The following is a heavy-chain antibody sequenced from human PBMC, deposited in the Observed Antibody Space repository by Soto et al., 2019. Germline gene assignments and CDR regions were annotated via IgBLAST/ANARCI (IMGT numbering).Heavy chain of an antibody. CDR2: ISGSGGST. D-gene: IGHD6-19*01. J-gene: IGHJ6*02. CDR1: GFTFSSYA. V-gene: IGHV3-23*01. CDR3: AKAGFPSSGWYYYYGMDV. Sequence: GGSLRLSCAASGFTFSSYAMSWVRQAPGKGLEWVSAISGSGGSTYYADSVKGRFTISRDNSKNTLYLQMNSLRAEDTAVYYCAKAGFPSSGWYYYYGMDVWGQGTTVTVSS.